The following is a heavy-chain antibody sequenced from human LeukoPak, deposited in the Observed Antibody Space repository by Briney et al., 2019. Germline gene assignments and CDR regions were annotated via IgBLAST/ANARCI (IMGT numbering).Heavy chain of an antibody. CDR1: GYIFTGYY. CDR2: INPNSGDT. V-gene: IGHV1-2*02. D-gene: IGHD3-16*01. CDR3: ARVRYRLAETYIDY. Sequence: GASVKVSCKASGYIFTGYYMHWVRQAPGQGLEWTGWINPNSGDTNYAQKFQGRVTMTRDTSISTAYMELSRLRSDDTAVYYCARVRYRLAETYIDYWGQGTLVTVSS. J-gene: IGHJ4*02.